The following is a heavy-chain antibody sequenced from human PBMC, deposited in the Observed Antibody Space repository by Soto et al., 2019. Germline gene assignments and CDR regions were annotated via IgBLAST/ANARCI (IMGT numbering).Heavy chain of an antibody. V-gene: IGHV3-23*01. Sequence: EVQLLESGGGLVQPGGSLRLSCAASGFTFSSYAMSWVRQAPGKGLEWVSAISGSGGSTYYADSVKGRFTISRDNSKNTLYLQMNSLRAGDTAVYYCAKYGGSHDAFDIWGQGTMVTVSS. J-gene: IGHJ3*02. D-gene: IGHD2-15*01. CDR1: GFTFSSYA. CDR3: AKYGGSHDAFDI. CDR2: ISGSGGST.